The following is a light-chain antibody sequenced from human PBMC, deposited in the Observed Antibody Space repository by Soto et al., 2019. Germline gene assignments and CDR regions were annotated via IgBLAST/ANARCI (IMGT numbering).Light chain of an antibody. J-gene: IGLJ2*01. CDR1: SSDVGHYNR. V-gene: IGLV2-18*02. CDR2: EVS. CDR3: SSYTSSSTLGV. Sequence: QSVLTQPPSVSGSPGQSVTISCTGTSSDVGHYNRVSWYQQSPGTAPKLMIYEVSNRPSGVPDRFSGSKSGNTASLTISGLQAEDEADYYCSSYTSSSTLGVFGGGTKLTVL.